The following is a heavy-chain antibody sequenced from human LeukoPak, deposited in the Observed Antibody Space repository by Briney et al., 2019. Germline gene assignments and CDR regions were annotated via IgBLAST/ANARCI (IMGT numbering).Heavy chain of an antibody. CDR2: ITGSSSTI. CDR3: ASCSSTNCY. D-gene: IGHD2-2*01. J-gene: IGHJ4*02. Sequence: GGSLRLSCAASGFTFSSFSMNWVRQAPGKGLEWVSFITGSSSTIYYADSVKGRFTISRDNAKNSLYLQMNSLRAEDTAVYYCASCSSTNCYWGQGALVTVSS. V-gene: IGHV3-48*01. CDR1: GFTFSSFS.